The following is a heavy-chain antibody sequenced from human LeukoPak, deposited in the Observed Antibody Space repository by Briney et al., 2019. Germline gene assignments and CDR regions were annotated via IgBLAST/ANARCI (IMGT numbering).Heavy chain of an antibody. Sequence: GESLKISCKGSGYTFTNYWIGWVRQMPGKGLEFMGIIYPGDSDTRYSPSFQGQVTISADKSISTAYLQWSSLKASDTAMYYCARRPAGYCSNTSCSANPVFDYWGQGTLVTVSS. CDR2: IYPGDSDT. CDR1: GYTFTNYW. V-gene: IGHV5-51*01. CDR3: ARRPAGYCSNTSCSANPVFDY. D-gene: IGHD2-2*01. J-gene: IGHJ4*02.